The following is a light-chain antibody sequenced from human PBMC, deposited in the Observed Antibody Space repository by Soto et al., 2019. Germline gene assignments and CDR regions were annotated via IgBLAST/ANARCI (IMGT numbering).Light chain of an antibody. CDR3: HQYDSSRGT. V-gene: IGKV3-20*01. CDR2: GAS. Sequence: PGGRATLSCRASESVSSYLVWYQQRPGQAPRLLIYGASSRATDIPDRFSGSGSGTDFTLTISRLEPEDFAVYYCHQYDSSRGTFGQGTKVDIK. CDR1: ESVSSY. J-gene: IGKJ1*01.